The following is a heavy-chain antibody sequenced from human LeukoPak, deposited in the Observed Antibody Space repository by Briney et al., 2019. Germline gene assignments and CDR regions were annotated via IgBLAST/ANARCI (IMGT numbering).Heavy chain of an antibody. J-gene: IGHJ4*02. CDR1: GFTFRDHA. D-gene: IGHD3-22*01. CDR2: IRSKTYRGAA. V-gene: IGHV3-49*04. Sequence: PGGSLRPSCTASGFTFRDHAMSWVRQAPGKGLEWVGFIRSKTYRGAAEYATSLEGRFTISRDDSKGIAYLQANSLKTEDTAVYYCTSIYDTSAYYHSGIDYWGQGTLVTVSS. CDR3: TSIYDTSAYYHSGIDY.